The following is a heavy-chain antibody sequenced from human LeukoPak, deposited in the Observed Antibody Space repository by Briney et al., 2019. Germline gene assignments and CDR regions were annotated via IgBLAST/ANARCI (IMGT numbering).Heavy chain of an antibody. CDR3: ARAGSGWSFDY. CDR1: GGSVSTYY. CDR2: VSHSGKT. D-gene: IGHD6-19*01. Sequence: SETLSLTCTVSGGSVSTYYWSWIRQPPGKELEWIGYVSHSGKTNCNPSLKSRLTMSLDTSKNHFSLRLSSVNAADTAVYYCARAGSGWSFDYWGQGSLVTVSS. V-gene: IGHV4-59*02. J-gene: IGHJ4*02.